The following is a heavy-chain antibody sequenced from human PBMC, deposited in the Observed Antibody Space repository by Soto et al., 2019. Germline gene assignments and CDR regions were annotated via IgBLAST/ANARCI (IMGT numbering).Heavy chain of an antibody. D-gene: IGHD3-22*01. CDR1: GFTFSSYS. Sequence: GGSLRLSCAASGFTFSSYSMNWVRQAPGKGLEWVSSISSSSSYIYYADSVKGRFTISRGNAKNSLYLQMNSLRAEDTAVYYCARVDSDSGGAFDIWGQGTMVTVSS. V-gene: IGHV3-21*01. J-gene: IGHJ3*02. CDR3: ARVDSDSGGAFDI. CDR2: ISSSSSYI.